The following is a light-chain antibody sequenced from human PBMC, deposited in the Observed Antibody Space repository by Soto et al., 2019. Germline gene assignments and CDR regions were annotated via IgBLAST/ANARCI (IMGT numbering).Light chain of an antibody. V-gene: IGKV3-11*01. Sequence: EIVLTQSPATLSLSPGERATLSCRASQSVRNYLVWYQRKPGRAPRLLIYEASKRATGIPARFSGSGSGTDFTLTICSLEPEDFAVYYCQQRTNWQYTFGQGTKLEIK. CDR1: QSVRNY. J-gene: IGKJ2*01. CDR3: QQRTNWQYT. CDR2: EAS.